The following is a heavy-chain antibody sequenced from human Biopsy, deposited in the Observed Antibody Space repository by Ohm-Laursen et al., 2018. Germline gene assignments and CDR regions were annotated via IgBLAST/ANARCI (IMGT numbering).Heavy chain of an antibody. Sequence: SDTLSLTCTVSGGSIINNYWSWIRQPPGKGLEWIGYIYFTGSTNYNPSLKSRVTISVDTSKNHFSLRLSSVTAADTAVYYCARDSGGMAKILDAFDLGAKGTRVTASP. CDR3: ARDSGGMAKILDAFDL. V-gene: IGHV4-59*01. J-gene: IGHJ3*01. CDR1: GGSIINNY. CDR2: IYFTGST. D-gene: IGHD5-24*01.